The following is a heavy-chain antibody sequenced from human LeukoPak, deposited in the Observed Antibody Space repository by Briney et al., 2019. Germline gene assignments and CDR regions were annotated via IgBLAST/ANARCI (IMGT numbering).Heavy chain of an antibody. CDR2: IYSGGTT. D-gene: IGHD6-19*01. CDR3: ARGKRYSTGWDYFDY. Sequence: GGSLRLSCAASGFTVSSNYMSWVRQAPGKGLEWVSLIYSGGTTYYADSVKGRFTISRDNSKNTLNLQMNSLRAEDTAVYYCARGKRYSTGWDYFDYWGQGTLVTVS. CDR1: GFTVSSNY. V-gene: IGHV3-66*01. J-gene: IGHJ4*02.